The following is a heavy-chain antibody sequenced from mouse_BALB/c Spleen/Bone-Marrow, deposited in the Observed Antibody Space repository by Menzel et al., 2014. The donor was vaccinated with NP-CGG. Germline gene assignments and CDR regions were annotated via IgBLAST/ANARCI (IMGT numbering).Heavy chain of an antibody. CDR2: IRNKANGYTT. D-gene: IGHD2-3*01. V-gene: IGHV7-3*02. CDR1: GFTFTDYY. CDR3: ARGGNDLDY. J-gene: IGHJ2*01. Sequence: DVKLVESGGGLVQPGGSLRLSCATSGFTFTDYYMSWVRQPPGKALEWLGFIRNKANGYTTEYSASVKGRLTISRDNSQGILYLQMNTLRAEDSATYYCARGGNDLDYWGQGTTLTVSS.